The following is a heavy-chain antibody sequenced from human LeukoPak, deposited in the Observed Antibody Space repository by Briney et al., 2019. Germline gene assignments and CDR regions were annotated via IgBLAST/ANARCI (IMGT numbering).Heavy chain of an antibody. CDR3: AKDRFTMIVSRNAFDI. V-gene: IGHV3-23*01. CDR2: ISGSGGST. J-gene: IGHJ3*02. CDR1: GFTFSSYA. D-gene: IGHD3-22*01. Sequence: GGSLRLSCAASGFTFSSYAMSWVRKAPGKGLEWVSAISGSGGSTYYADSVKGRFTISRDNSKNTLYLQMNSLRAEDTAVYYCAKDRFTMIVSRNAFDIWGQGTMVTVSS.